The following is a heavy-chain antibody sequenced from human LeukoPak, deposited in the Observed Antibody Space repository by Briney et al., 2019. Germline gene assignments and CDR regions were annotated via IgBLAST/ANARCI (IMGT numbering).Heavy chain of an antibody. CDR3: ARDYSGYYPDAFDI. V-gene: IGHV3-48*01. J-gene: IGHJ3*02. CDR1: SFTFSSYT. D-gene: IGHD5-12*01. CDR2: FSTSSSTI. Sequence: GGPLIFSYAAYSFTFSSYTTNWVSHAPGTRLECASYFSTSSSTIYSSDSVKCPFTISRDNSTNSLYLQMNSLRAEDTAVYYCARDYSGYYPDAFDIWGQGIMVIVSS.